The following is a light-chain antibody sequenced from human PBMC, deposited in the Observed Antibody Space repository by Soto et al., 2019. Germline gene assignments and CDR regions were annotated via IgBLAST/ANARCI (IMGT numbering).Light chain of an antibody. V-gene: IGKV3-20*01. J-gene: IGKJ1*01. CDR3: QQYCSSPRT. CDR2: GAS. Sequence: EIVLTQSPGTLSLSPGERATLACRASQSVSSNYLAWYQQKPGHAPRPRIYGASSRDTGIPDRFSGSGSGTDFTLTISRLEPEDFAMYYCQQYCSSPRTFGQGTKVEIK. CDR1: QSVSSNY.